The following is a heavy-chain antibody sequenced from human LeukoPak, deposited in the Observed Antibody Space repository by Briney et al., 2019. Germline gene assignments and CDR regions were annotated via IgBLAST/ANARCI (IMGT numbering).Heavy chain of an antibody. CDR1: GFTFSNAW. CDR3: ARGAFDYPGRDYFDY. J-gene: IGHJ4*02. CDR2: ISSRSSYI. Sequence: GGSLRLSCAASGFTFSNAWMSWVRQAPGKGLVWVSSISSRSSYIYYADSLKGRFTISRDNAKNSLHLQMKGLRVEDTAVYYCARGAFDYPGRDYFDYWGQGTQVTVSS. V-gene: IGHV3-21*06. D-gene: IGHD3-9*01.